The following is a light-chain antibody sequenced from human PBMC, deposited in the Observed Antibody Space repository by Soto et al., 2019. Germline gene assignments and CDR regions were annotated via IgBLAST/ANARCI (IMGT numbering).Light chain of an antibody. CDR2: KAS. CDR1: RSINSW. J-gene: IGKJ1*01. Sequence: DIQMTQSPSTLSASVGDRVSITCRASRSINSWVAWYQQKPGKAPKLLIYKASALKSGVPSRFSGSGSGTVFTLTISSLQPDDVATYYCQHYNYSPCTFGQGTKVEVK. V-gene: IGKV1-5*03. CDR3: QHYNYSPCT.